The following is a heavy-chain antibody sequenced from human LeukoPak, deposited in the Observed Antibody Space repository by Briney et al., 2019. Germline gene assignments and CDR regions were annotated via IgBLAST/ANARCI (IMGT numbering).Heavy chain of an antibody. V-gene: IGHV3-9*01. CDR3: ARDLWWYTYYDYVWGSQPFDY. CDR1: GFTFDDYA. J-gene: IGHJ4*02. D-gene: IGHD3-16*01. Sequence: GGSLRLSCAASGFTFDDYAMHWVRQAPGKGLEWVSGISWNSGSIGYADSVKGRFTISRDNAKNSLYLQMDSLRAEDTAVYYCARDLWWYTYYDYVWGSQPFDYWGQGTLVTVSS. CDR2: ISWNSGSI.